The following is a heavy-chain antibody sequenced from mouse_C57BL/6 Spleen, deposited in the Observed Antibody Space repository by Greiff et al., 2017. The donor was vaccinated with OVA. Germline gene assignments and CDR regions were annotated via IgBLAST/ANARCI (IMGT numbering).Heavy chain of an antibody. V-gene: IGHV5-9-1*02. CDR1: GFTFSSYA. Sequence: EVKVEESGEGLVKPGGSLKLSCAASGFTFSSYAMSWVRQTPEKRLEWVAYISSGGDYIYYADTVKGRFTISRDNARNTLYLQMSSLKSEDTAMYYCTRDGYYYAMDYWGQGTSVTVSS. J-gene: IGHJ4*01. CDR3: TRDGYYYAMDY. D-gene: IGHD2-3*01. CDR2: ISSGGDYI.